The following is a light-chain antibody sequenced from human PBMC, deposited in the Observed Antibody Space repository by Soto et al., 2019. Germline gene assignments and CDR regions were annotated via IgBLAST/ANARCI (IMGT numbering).Light chain of an antibody. Sequence: QSVLTQPPSVSGAPGQRVTISCTGSSSNIGAGYDVHWYQQLPGTAPKLLIYGNSNRPSGVPDRFSGSKSGTSASLAITGLQAEDEAYYYCQSYDSSRSGYVFGTGTKLTVL. CDR1: SSNIGAGYD. CDR3: QSYDSSRSGYV. J-gene: IGLJ1*01. CDR2: GNS. V-gene: IGLV1-40*01.